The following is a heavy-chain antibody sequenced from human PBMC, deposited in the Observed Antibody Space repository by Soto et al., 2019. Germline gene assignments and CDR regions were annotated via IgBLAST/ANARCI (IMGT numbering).Heavy chain of an antibody. Sequence: GGSLRLSCAASGFTFSSYSMNWVRQAPGKGLEWVSSISSSSSYIYYADSVKGRFTISRDNAKNSLYLQMNSLRAEDTAVYYCARASGYCSGGSCQNTRGQINNWFDPWGQGTLVTVSS. V-gene: IGHV3-21*01. D-gene: IGHD2-15*01. CDR1: GFTFSSYS. J-gene: IGHJ5*02. CDR2: ISSSSSYI. CDR3: ARASGYCSGGSCQNTRGQINNWFDP.